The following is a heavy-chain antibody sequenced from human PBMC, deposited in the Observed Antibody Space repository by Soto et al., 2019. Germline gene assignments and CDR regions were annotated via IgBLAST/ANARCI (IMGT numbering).Heavy chain of an antibody. D-gene: IGHD1-1*01. J-gene: IGHJ4*02. CDR3: ARGRGYNWNKYLDY. V-gene: IGHV4-34*01. CDR1: GGSFSGYY. Sequence: SETLSLTCAVYGGSFSGYYWSWIRQPPGKGLEWIGEINHSGSTNYNPSLKSRVTISVDTSKNQFSLKLSSVTAADTAVYYCARGRGYNWNKYLDYCGQGTMVAVYS. CDR2: INHSGST.